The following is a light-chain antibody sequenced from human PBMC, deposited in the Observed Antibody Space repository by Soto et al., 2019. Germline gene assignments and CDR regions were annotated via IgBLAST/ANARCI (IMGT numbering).Light chain of an antibody. CDR2: EDT. J-gene: IGLJ2*01. CDR1: NSDVGSYKV. CDR3: CSYAGCDTMI. V-gene: IGLV2-23*01. Sequence: QSVLTQPASVSGSPGQSITISCTGSNSDVGSYKVVSWYQHHPGKAPKLMIFEDTERPSGVSNRFSGSKSGNTASLTISGLLAEDEADYFCCSYAGCDTMIFGGGTKLTVL.